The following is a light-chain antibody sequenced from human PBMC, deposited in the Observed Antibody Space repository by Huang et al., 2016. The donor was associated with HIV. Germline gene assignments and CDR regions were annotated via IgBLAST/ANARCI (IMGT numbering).Light chain of an antibody. CDR2: AAS. J-gene: IGKJ2*01. Sequence: EIVLTHASGTLSLSPGERATLSCRASQSVSSSYFTWYQQKPGQAPWLLLYAASNRATGIPDRFTGSGSGTDFTLTIRGLEPEDFAVYYCQQGFTFGQGTKVEIK. CDR1: QSVSSSY. CDR3: QQGFT. V-gene: IGKV3-20*01.